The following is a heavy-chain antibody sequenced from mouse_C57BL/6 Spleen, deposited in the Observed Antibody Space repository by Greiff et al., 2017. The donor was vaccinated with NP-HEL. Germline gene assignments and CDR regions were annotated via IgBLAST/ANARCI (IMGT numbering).Heavy chain of an antibody. CDR1: GYSITSGYY. V-gene: IGHV3-6*01. CDR2: ISYDGSN. J-gene: IGHJ2*01. CDR3: ARVPYYDYPFDD. Sequence: EVKLQESGPGLVKPSQSLSLTCPVTGYSITSGYYWNWIRQFPGNKLEWMGYISYDGSNNYNPSLKNRISITRDTSKNQFFLKLNSVTTEDTATYYCARVPYYDYPFDDWGQGTTLTVSS. D-gene: IGHD2-4*01.